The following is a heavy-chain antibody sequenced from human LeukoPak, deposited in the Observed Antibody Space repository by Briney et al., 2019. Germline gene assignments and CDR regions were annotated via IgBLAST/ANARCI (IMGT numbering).Heavy chain of an antibody. D-gene: IGHD3-22*01. V-gene: IGHV1-69*04. CDR3: ARAQYYDSSGYYYL. Sequence: SVKVSRKASGGTFSSYAISWVRQAPGQGLEWMGRIIPILGIANYAQKFQGRVTITADKSTSTAYMELSSLRSEDTAVYYCARAQYYDSSGYYYLWGQGTLVTVSS. CDR1: GGTFSSYA. J-gene: IGHJ4*02. CDR2: IIPILGIA.